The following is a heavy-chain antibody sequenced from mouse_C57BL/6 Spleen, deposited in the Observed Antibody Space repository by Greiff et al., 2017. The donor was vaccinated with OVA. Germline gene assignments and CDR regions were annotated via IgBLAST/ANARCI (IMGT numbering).Heavy chain of an antibody. CDR3: ARGGYGYDPWFAY. D-gene: IGHD2-2*01. CDR2: ISSGSSTI. Sequence: EVNVVESGGGLVKPGGSLKLSCAASGFTFSDYGMHWVRQAPAKGLEWVAYISSGSSTIYYADTVNGRFTISRDNAKNTLFLQMTSLRSEDTAMYYCARGGYGYDPWFAYWGQGTLVTVSA. V-gene: IGHV5-17*01. CDR1: GFTFSDYG. J-gene: IGHJ3*01.